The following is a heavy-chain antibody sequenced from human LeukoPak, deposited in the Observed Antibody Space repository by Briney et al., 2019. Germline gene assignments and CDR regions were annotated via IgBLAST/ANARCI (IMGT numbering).Heavy chain of an antibody. CDR3: ARHAHLASYDYMDV. D-gene: IGHD2-2*01. CDR2: IYTSGST. Sequence: SETLSLTCTVSGGSISSYYWSWIRQPPGKGLEWIGYIYTSGSTNYNPSLKSRVTISVDTSKNQFSLKLSSVTAADTAVYYCARHAHLASYDYMDVWGKGTTVTVSS. J-gene: IGHJ6*03. CDR1: GGSISSYY. V-gene: IGHV4-4*09.